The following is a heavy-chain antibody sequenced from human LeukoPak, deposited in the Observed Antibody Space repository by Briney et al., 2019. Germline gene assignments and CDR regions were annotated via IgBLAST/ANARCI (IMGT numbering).Heavy chain of an antibody. CDR3: AKGLRLQSLDY. V-gene: IGHV3-9*01. CDR1: GFTFGGYG. D-gene: IGHD4-11*01. CDR2: ISLDSGSI. J-gene: IGHJ4*02. Sequence: GGSLRLSCAASGFTFGGYGMHWVRQAPGKGLEWVSGISLDSGSIGYADSVKGRFTISRDNAKNSLYLQMNSLRAEDTALYYCAKGLRLQSLDYWGEGTLVTVSS.